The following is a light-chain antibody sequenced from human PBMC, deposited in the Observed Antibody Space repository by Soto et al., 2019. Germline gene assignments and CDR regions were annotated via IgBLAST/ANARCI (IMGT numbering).Light chain of an antibody. J-gene: IGLJ3*02. CDR1: SSNIGAGYD. CDR3: QSYDSSLSGSNWV. CDR2: GNS. V-gene: IGLV1-40*01. Sequence: QSVLTQPPSVSGAPGQRVTISCTGSSSNIGAGYDVHWYQQLPGTAPKLLIYGNSNRPSWVPDRFSGSKSGTSASLAITGLQAEDEADYYCQSYDSSLSGSNWVFGGGTKVTVL.